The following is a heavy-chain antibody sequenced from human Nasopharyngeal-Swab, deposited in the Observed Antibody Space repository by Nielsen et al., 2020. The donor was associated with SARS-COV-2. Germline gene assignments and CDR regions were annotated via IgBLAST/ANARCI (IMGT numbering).Heavy chain of an antibody. V-gene: IGHV3-21*01. CDR2: ISSSSSYI. D-gene: IGHD2-21*01. Sequence: GGSLRLSCAASGFTFSSHSMNWVRQAPGKGLEWVSSISSSSSYIYYADSVKGRFTISRDNAKNSLYLQMNSLRAEDTAVYYCARDRWGWLPIGDAFDIWGQGTMVTVSS. CDR1: GFTFSSHS. J-gene: IGHJ3*02. CDR3: ARDRWGWLPIGDAFDI.